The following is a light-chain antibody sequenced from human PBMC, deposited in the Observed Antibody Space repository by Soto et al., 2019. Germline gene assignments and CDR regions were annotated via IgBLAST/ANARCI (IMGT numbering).Light chain of an antibody. V-gene: IGLV2-11*01. CDR3: CSYAGSYHYV. Sequence: SALAQPRSVSGSPGQSVTISCTGTSSDVGGYNYVSWYQQHPGKAPKLMIYDVSKRPSGVPDRFSGSKSGSTASLTISGLQAEDEADYFCCSYAGSYHYVFGTGTKVTV. CDR1: SSDVGGYNY. CDR2: DVS. J-gene: IGLJ1*01.